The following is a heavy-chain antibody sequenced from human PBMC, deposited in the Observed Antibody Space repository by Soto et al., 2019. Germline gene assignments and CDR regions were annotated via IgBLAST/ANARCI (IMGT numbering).Heavy chain of an antibody. J-gene: IGHJ5*02. Sequence: TLSLTCTVSGGSISSYYWSWIRQPPGKGLEWIGYIYYSGSTNYNPSLKSRVTISVDTSKNQFSLKLSSVTAADTAVYYCARLAVVVPAAIWFDPWGQGTLVTVSS. CDR2: IYYSGST. V-gene: IGHV4-59*08. CDR3: ARLAVVVPAAIWFDP. CDR1: GGSISSYY. D-gene: IGHD2-2*01.